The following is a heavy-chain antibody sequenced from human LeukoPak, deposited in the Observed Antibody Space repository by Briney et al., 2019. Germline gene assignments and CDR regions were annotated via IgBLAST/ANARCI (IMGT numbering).Heavy chain of an antibody. J-gene: IGHJ4*02. CDR3: ARDQIAVAVADYFDH. Sequence: PGGSLRLSCAASGFTFSSYGMHWVRQAPGKGLEWVAVISYDGSNKYYADSVKGRFTISRDNSKNTLYLQMNSLRAEDTAVYYCARDQIAVAVADYFDHWGQGTLVTVSS. CDR2: ISYDGSNK. D-gene: IGHD6-19*01. V-gene: IGHV3-30*03. CDR1: GFTFSSYG.